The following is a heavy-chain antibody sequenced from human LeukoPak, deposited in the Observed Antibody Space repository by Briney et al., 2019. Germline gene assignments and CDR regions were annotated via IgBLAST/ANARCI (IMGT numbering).Heavy chain of an antibody. CDR3: AREEGSWGAFDI. J-gene: IGHJ3*02. CDR1: GGSISSYY. CDR2: IYYSGST. Sequence: SETLSLTCTVSGGSISSYYWSWIRQPPGKGLEWIGYIYYSGSTNYNPSLKSRVTMSVDTSKNQFSLKLSSVTAADTAVYYCAREEGSWGAFDIWGQGTMVTVSS. V-gene: IGHV4-59*12. D-gene: IGHD1-26*01.